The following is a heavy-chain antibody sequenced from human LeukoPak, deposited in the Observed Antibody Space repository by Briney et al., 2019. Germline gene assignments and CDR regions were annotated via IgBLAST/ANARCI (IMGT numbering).Heavy chain of an antibody. V-gene: IGHV3-11*04. D-gene: IGHD6-19*01. Sequence: GGSLRLSCAASRFTFSDYYMSWIRQAPGKGLEWVSYISNSGSTKYYADSVKGRFTISRDNAKKLLYLQMDSLRADDTAVYYCASGGSSGWIDFWGQGTLVTVSS. J-gene: IGHJ4*02. CDR2: ISNSGSTK. CDR1: RFTFSDYY. CDR3: ASGGSSGWIDF.